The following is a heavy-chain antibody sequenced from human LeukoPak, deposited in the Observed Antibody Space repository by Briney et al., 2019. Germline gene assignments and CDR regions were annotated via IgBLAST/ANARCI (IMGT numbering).Heavy chain of an antibody. CDR2: ISSSSSYT. D-gene: IGHD4-17*01. Sequence: PGGSLRRSCAASGFTFSDYYMSWIRQAPGKGLEWVSYISSSSSYTNYADSVKGRFTISRDNAKNSLYLQMNGLRAEDTAVYYCARASTVTDAFDYYYYGMDVWGQGTTVTVSS. V-gene: IGHV3-11*05. J-gene: IGHJ6*02. CDR3: ARASTVTDAFDYYYYGMDV. CDR1: GFTFSDYY.